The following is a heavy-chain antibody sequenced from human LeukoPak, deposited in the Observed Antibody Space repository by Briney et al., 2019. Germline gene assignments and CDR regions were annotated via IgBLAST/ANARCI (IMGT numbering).Heavy chain of an antibody. CDR2: IRYDGSNK. Sequence: PGGSLRLSCAASGFTFSSYGMHWVHQAPGKGLEWVAFIRYDGSNKYYADSVKGRFTISRDNSKNTLYLQMNSLRAEDTAVYYCANLQDYYDSSGSMNYWGQGTLVTVSS. CDR3: ANLQDYYDSSGSMNY. CDR1: GFTFSSYG. V-gene: IGHV3-30*02. J-gene: IGHJ4*02. D-gene: IGHD3-22*01.